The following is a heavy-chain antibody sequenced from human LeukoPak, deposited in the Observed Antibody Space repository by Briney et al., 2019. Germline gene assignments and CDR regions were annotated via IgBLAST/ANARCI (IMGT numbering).Heavy chain of an antibody. CDR2: IYPGDSDT. V-gene: IGHV5-51*01. CDR1: GYSFTSYW. D-gene: IGHD3-3*01. Sequence: GESLKISCKGSGYSFTSYWIGWVRQMPRKGLEWMGIIYPGDSDTRYSPSFQGQVTISADKSISTAYLQWSSLKASDAAMYYCAGGGFWSGYSFDYWGQGTLVTVSS. J-gene: IGHJ4*02. CDR3: AGGGFWSGYSFDY.